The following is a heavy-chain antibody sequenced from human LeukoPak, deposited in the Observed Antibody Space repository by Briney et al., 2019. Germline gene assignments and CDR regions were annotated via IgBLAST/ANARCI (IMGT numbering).Heavy chain of an antibody. CDR3: ARGGSVAAAGWAGAFDI. Sequence: GRSLRLSCAASGFSFSGYAMNWVRQAPGKGLEWVAVTSYDEINKYYADSVKGRFTISRDNSKNTLYLQMNSLRTEDTAVYYCARGGSVAAAGWAGAFDIWGQGTMVTVSS. CDR1: GFSFSGYA. CDR2: TSYDEINK. J-gene: IGHJ3*02. D-gene: IGHD6-13*01. V-gene: IGHV3-30-3*01.